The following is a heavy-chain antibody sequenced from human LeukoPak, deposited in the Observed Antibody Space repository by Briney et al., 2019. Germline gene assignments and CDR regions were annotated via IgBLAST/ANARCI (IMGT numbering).Heavy chain of an antibody. CDR2: IYYSGST. CDR1: GGSISGSSYY. J-gene: IGHJ4*02. V-gene: IGHV4-39*02. D-gene: IGHD3-16*01. Sequence: SETLSLTCTVSGGSISGSSYYWGWIRQPPGEGLEWIGTIYYSGSTYYNPSLKSRVTISVDTSKNHFSLKLSSVTAADTAVYYCATGALMTNFDYWGQGTLVTVSS. CDR3: ATGALMTNFDY.